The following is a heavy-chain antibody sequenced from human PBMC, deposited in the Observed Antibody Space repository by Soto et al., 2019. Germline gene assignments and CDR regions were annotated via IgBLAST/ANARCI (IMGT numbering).Heavy chain of an antibody. V-gene: IGHV5-51*01. CDR1: GYNFGSYW. J-gene: IGHJ5*02. CDR3: ARRAYNYTDDLQDSFDP. D-gene: IGHD5-18*01. CDR2: LYPGDSYA. Sequence: PGESLKISCKGSGYNFGSYWIVWVRQMPGKGLEWMGILYPGDSYARCSPSFQGQVTFSADKSISTAYLQWSSLKASDTAMYYCARRAYNYTDDLQDSFDPLGQGTLVTVSS.